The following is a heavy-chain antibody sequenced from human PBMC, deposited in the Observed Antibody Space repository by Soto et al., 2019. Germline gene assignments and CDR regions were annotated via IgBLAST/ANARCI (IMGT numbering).Heavy chain of an antibody. CDR3: ATGEYFYDSSGYYYC. Sequence: QLVESGGGLVKPGGSLRLSCAASGFTFSSYSMNWVRQAPGKGLEWVSSISSSSSYIYYADSVKGRFTISRDNAKNSLDLQMNSLRAEDTAVYYCATGEYFYDSSGYYYCWGQGTLVTVSS. CDR1: GFTFSSYS. V-gene: IGHV3-21*01. D-gene: IGHD3-22*01. CDR2: ISSSSSYI. J-gene: IGHJ4*02.